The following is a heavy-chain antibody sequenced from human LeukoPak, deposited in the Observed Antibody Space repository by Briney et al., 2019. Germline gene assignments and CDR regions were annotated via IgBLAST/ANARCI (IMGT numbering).Heavy chain of an antibody. CDR1: GGSFSGYY. CDR3: AGGGQWPTNWFDP. V-gene: IGHV4-59*01. D-gene: IGHD6-19*01. Sequence: SETLSLTCAVYGGSFSGYYWSWVRQPPGKGLEGIGYIYYSGSTNYNPSLKSRVTISVDTSKNQFSLKLSSVTAADPAVYYRAGGGQWPTNWFDPWGQGTLVTVSS. J-gene: IGHJ5*02. CDR2: IYYSGST.